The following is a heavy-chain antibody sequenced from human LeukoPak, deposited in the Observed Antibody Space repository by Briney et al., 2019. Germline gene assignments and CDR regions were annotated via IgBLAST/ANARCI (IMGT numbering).Heavy chain of an antibody. CDR1: GFTFSSYS. CDR2: ISSSSSYI. V-gene: IGHV3-21*01. Sequence: GGSLRLSCAASGFTFSSYSMNWVRQAPGKGLEWVSSISSSSSYIYYADSVKGRFTISRDNAKNSLYLQMNSLRAEDTAVYYCARDPPHPTTDWLDPWGQGTLVTVSS. CDR3: ARDPPHPTTDWLDP. J-gene: IGHJ5*02. D-gene: IGHD4-17*01.